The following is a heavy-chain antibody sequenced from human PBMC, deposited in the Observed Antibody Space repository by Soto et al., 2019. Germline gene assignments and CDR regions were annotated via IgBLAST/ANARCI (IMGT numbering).Heavy chain of an antibody. V-gene: IGHV3-23*01. CDR3: AKARDQQWVGPPFDY. J-gene: IGHJ4*02. D-gene: IGHD6-19*01. CDR2: FSATSENT. CDR1: GFFFSSYT. Sequence: EVQLLESGGGLVQPGGSLRLSCVGSGFFFSSYTMTWVRQAPGKGLEWVSSFSATSENTYYADSVRGRFTISRDNSKKPAFLQMNSLTAEDTAMYYCAKARDQQWVGPPFDYWGQGILVIVSS.